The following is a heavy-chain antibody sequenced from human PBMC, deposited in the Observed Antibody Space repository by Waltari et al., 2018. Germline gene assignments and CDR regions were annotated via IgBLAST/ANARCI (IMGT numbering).Heavy chain of an antibody. Sequence: EVQLVESGGGLVQPGGSLRLSCEASGFTFSSYSMNWVRQAPGKGLEVVSYMISSSSTIYDADSVKGRFTSSRDNAKNSLYLQMNSLRAVDTAVYYCSRVETYYYVSSGHYLGQGTLVTVSS. V-gene: IGHV3-48*04. CDR3: SRVETYYYVSSGHY. D-gene: IGHD3-22*01. J-gene: IGHJ4*02. CDR2: MISSSSTI. CDR1: GFTFSSYS.